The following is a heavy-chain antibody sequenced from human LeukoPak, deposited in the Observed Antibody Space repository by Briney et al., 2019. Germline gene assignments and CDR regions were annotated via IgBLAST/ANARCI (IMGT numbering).Heavy chain of an antibody. V-gene: IGHV3-30*03. CDR1: EFSFSDSG. J-gene: IGHJ5*02. Sequence: GGSLRLSCAASEFSFSDSGMHWVRQAPGKGLEWVAVISYDGSGKYYADSVKGRFTISRDNSKNTLYLQMNSLRAEDTAVYYCARDNSSGYFRHYNWFDPGAREPWSPSPQ. D-gene: IGHD3-22*01. CDR2: ISYDGSGK. CDR3: ARDNSSGYFRHYNWFDP.